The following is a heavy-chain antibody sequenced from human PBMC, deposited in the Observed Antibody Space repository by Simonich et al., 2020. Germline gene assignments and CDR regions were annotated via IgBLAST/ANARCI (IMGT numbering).Heavy chain of an antibody. J-gene: IGHJ4*02. V-gene: IGHV1-18*01. D-gene: IGHD2-15*01. CDR1: GYTFTSYG. Sequence: QVQLVQSGAEVKKPGASVKVSCKASGYTFTSYGISWVRQAPGQGLEEMGLISAYNGNTNYAQKLQGRVTMTTDTSTSPAYMELRSLRSDDTAVYYCARASRGTWWYYYFDYWGQGTRVTVSS. CDR2: ISAYNGNT. CDR3: ARASRGTWWYYYFDY.